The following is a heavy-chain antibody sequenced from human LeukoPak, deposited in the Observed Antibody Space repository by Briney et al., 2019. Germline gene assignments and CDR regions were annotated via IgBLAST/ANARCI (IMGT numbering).Heavy chain of an antibody. Sequence: PGGSLRLSCAASGFNFSSYAMSWVRQAPGKGLEWVAVISYDGSNKYYADSVKGRFTIPRDNSKNTLYLQMNSLRAEDTAVYYCARDKPPLVYWGQGTLVTVSS. D-gene: IGHD6-6*01. J-gene: IGHJ4*02. CDR2: ISYDGSNK. CDR1: GFNFSSYA. V-gene: IGHV3-30-3*01. CDR3: ARDKPPLVY.